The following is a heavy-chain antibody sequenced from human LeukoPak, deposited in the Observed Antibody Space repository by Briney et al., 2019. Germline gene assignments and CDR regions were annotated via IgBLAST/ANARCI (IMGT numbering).Heavy chain of an antibody. CDR1: GFTFSTYV. CDR2: ILFDGSNK. D-gene: IGHD6-19*01. V-gene: IGHV3-30*01. J-gene: IGHJ6*02. CDR3: ARVVAGSVYKNGMDV. Sequence: AGGSLRLSCAASGFTFSTYVMHWVRQAPGKGLQWVAVILFDGSNKYYADSVKGRFIISRDNSKNTLYLKMNSLTAEDTAVYYCARVVAGSVYKNGMDVWGQGTTVTVSS.